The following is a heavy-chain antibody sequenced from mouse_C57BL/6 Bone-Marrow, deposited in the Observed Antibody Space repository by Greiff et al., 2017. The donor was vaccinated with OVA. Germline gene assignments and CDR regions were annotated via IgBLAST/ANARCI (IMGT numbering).Heavy chain of an antibody. CDR3: ARGWLPLAY. J-gene: IGHJ3*01. CDR2: IHPNSGST. CDR1: GYTFTSYW. V-gene: IGHV1-64*01. D-gene: IGHD2-2*01. Sequence: VKLQQPGAELVKPGASVKLSCKASGYTFTSYWMHWVKQRPGQGLEWIGMIHPNSGSTNYNEKFKSKATLTVDKSSSTAYMQLSSLTSEDSAVYYCARGWLPLAYWGQGTLVTVSA.